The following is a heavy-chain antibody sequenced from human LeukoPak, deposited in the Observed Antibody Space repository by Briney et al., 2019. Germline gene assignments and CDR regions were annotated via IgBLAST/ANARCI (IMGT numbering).Heavy chain of an antibody. Sequence: SETLSLTCTVSGGSMSSYYWSWIRQPPGKGLEWIGYVYYTGSTNYNPSLKSRVTISVDTSKNQFSLKLSSVTAADTAVYYCARVISSSWSGYYYYYGMDVWGQGTTVTVSS. CDR3: ARVISSSWSGYYYYYGMDV. CDR2: VYYTGST. J-gene: IGHJ6*02. CDR1: GGSMSSYY. V-gene: IGHV4-59*01. D-gene: IGHD6-13*01.